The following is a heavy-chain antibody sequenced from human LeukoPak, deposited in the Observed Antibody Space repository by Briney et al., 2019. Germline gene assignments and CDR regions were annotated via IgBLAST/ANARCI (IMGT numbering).Heavy chain of an antibody. CDR3: TRDDSRGYYFDY. D-gene: IGHD3-22*01. V-gene: IGHV3-66*01. J-gene: IGHJ4*02. CDR1: GFTVSSNY. CDR2: ISSGGST. Sequence: VGSLRLSCAASGFTVSSNYMSWVRQAPGKGPEWVSLISSGGSTYHADSVKGRFTISRDNSKNTLHLQMNSLRAGDTAVYYCTRDDSRGYYFDYWGQGTLVTVSS.